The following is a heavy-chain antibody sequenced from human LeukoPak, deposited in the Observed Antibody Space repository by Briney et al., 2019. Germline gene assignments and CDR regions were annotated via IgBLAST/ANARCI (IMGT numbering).Heavy chain of an antibody. CDR2: MNPSSGNT. CDR3: ARVAYYYDSAGLYLNYFYGMDV. CDR1: GYTFTSYD. Sequence: ASVKDSCKASGYTFTSYDINWVRQATGQGLEWLGWMNPSSGNTGYAQKFQGRVTMTRDTSISTAYMELSSLRSEDTAVYYCARVAYYYDSAGLYLNYFYGMDVWGQGTTLTVSS. V-gene: IGHV1-8*01. D-gene: IGHD3-22*01. J-gene: IGHJ6*02.